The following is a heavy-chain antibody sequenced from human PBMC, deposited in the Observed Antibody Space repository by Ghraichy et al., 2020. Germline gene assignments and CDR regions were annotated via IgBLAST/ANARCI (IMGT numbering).Heavy chain of an antibody. Sequence: GGSLRLSCAASGFTFSNAWMSWVRQAPGKGLEWVGRIKSKTDGGTTDYAAPVKGRFTISRDDSKNTLYLQMNSLKTEDTAVYYCTTDSYGYCSSTSCYMYWFDPWGQGTLVTVSS. CDR2: IKSKTDGGTT. CDR1: GFTFSNAW. CDR3: TTDSYGYCSSTSCYMYWFDP. D-gene: IGHD2-2*02. J-gene: IGHJ5*02. V-gene: IGHV3-15*01.